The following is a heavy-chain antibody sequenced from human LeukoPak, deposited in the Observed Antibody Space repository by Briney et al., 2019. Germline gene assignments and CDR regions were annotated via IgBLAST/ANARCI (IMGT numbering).Heavy chain of an antibody. CDR1: GGAITGSSYY. V-gene: IGHV4-39*01. CDR2: LYYSGSI. D-gene: IGHD3-22*01. J-gene: IGHJ4*02. Sequence: SESLSLTCTVSGGAITGSSYYWGWIRQSPGKGLEWVGSLYYSGSIYYNPSLKSRVSMSADTSKNQFSLKLNSLTAADRAVYYCARQYYDSTGYYYFDYWDQGTLVTVSS. CDR3: ARQYYDSTGYYYFDY.